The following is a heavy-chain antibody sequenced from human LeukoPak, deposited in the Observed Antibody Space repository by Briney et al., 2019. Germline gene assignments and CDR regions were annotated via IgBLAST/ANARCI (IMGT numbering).Heavy chain of an antibody. V-gene: IGHV3-48*03. Sequence: GGSLRLSCAASGFTFSSYEMNWVRQAPGKGLEWVSYISSSGSTIYYADSVKGRFTISRDNDKNSLYLQMNSLRAEDTAVYYCARADSSGWGSLGYWGQGTLVTVSS. CDR1: GFTFSSYE. CDR2: ISSSGSTI. J-gene: IGHJ4*02. D-gene: IGHD6-19*01. CDR3: ARADSSGWGSLGY.